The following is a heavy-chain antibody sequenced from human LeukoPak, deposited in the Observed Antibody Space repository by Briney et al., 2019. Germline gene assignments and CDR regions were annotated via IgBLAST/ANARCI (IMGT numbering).Heavy chain of an antibody. CDR1: GFTFDDYG. V-gene: IGHV3-20*04. Sequence: GXXLRLSCAASGFTFDDYGMSWVRQAPGKGLEWVSGINWNGGSTVYADSVKGGFTISRDNAKNSLYLQINSLRAEDTALYYCARDRVAAAGEDDYYYYMDVWGKGTTVTVSS. D-gene: IGHD6-13*01. CDR2: INWNGGST. J-gene: IGHJ6*03. CDR3: ARDRVAAAGEDDYYYYMDV.